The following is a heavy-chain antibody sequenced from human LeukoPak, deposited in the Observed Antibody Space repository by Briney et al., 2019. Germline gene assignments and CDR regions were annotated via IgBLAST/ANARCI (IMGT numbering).Heavy chain of an antibody. V-gene: IGHV3-23*01. J-gene: IGHJ4*02. D-gene: IGHD4-23*01. CDR2: ISGSGGST. Sequence: PGGSLRLSCAASGFTFSSYAMSWVRQAPGKGLEWVSAISGSGGSTYYADSVKGRFTISRDNSKNTLYLQMNSLRAEDTALYYCARDLDGGNSLDYWGQGTLVAVSS. CDR1: GFTFSSYA. CDR3: ARDLDGGNSLDY.